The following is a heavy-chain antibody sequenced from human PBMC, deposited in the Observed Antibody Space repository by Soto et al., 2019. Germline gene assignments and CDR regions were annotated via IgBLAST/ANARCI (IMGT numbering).Heavy chain of an antibody. V-gene: IGHV1-18*04. CDR2: ISAYNGNT. J-gene: IGHJ4*02. Sequence: ASVKVSCKASGYTFTSYGISWVRQAPGQGLEWMGWISAYNGNTNYAQKLQGRVTMTTDTSTSTAYMELRSLRSDDTAVYYCARVSSYDFWSGPTLYWGQGTLVTFSS. D-gene: IGHD3-3*01. CDR3: ARVSSYDFWSGPTLY. CDR1: GYTFTSYG.